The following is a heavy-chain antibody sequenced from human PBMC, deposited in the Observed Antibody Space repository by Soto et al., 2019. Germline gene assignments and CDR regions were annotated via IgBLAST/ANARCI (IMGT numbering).Heavy chain of an antibody. CDR3: AKGIGSGYDSYWYFDL. CDR1: GFTFDDYA. J-gene: IGHJ2*01. D-gene: IGHD5-12*01. V-gene: IGHV3-9*01. Sequence: EVQLVESGGGLVQPGRSLRLSCAASGFTFDDYAMHWVRQAPGKGLEWVSGISWNSGSIGYADSVKGRFTISRDNAKNSLYLQMNSRRAEDTALYYCAKGIGSGYDSYWYFDLWGRGTLVTVSS. CDR2: ISWNSGSI.